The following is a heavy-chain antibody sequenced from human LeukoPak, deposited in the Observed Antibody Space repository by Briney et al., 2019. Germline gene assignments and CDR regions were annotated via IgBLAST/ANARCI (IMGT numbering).Heavy chain of an antibody. CDR3: AYCSSTSCSWYFDY. J-gene: IGHJ4*02. Sequence: SETLSLTCTVSGGSISSSSYYWGWIRQPPGKGLEWIGSIYYSGSTYYNPSLKSRVTISVDTSKNQFSLKLSSVTAADTAVYYCAYCSSTSCSWYFDYWGQGTLVTVSS. V-gene: IGHV4-39*07. CDR1: GGSISSSSYY. CDR2: IYYSGST. D-gene: IGHD2-2*01.